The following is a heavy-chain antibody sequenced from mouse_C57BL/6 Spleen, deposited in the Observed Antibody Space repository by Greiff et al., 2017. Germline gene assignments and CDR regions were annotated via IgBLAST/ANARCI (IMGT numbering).Heavy chain of an antibody. V-gene: IGHV5-17*01. CDR3: ARSIFYGSSSGDAMDY. CDR1: GFTFSDYG. D-gene: IGHD1-1*01. J-gene: IGHJ4*01. CDR2: ISSGSSTI. Sequence: EVQLVESGGGLVKPGGSLKLSCAASGFTFSDYGMHWVRQAPEKGLEWVAYISSGSSTIYYADTVKGRFTISRANAENTLCRQMTSLRSEDTAMYYCARSIFYGSSSGDAMDYWGQGTSVTVSS.